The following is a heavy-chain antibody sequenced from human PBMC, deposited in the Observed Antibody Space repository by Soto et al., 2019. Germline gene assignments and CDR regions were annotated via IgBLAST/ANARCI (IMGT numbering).Heavy chain of an antibody. J-gene: IGHJ4*02. D-gene: IGHD3-9*01. CDR1: GFTLSNYA. Sequence: EVQLLESGGGLVQPGGSLRLSCATSGFTLSNYAMNWVRQSPGKGLEWVSSISASGDSTYYPESVKGRFTVSRDNSKKTLYLQIDSLRADDTAVDYCAKGGSLTCYFTYDYWGQGALVTVSS. CDR3: AKGGSLTCYFTYDY. CDR2: ISASGDST. V-gene: IGHV3-23*01.